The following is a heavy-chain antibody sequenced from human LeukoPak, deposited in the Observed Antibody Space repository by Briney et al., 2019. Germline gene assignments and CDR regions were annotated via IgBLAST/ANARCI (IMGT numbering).Heavy chain of an antibody. Sequence: GGSLRLSCAASGFTFSSYGMHWVRQAPGKGLEWVANIKQDGSEKYYVDSVKGRFTISRDNAKNSLYLQMNSLRAEDTAVYYCARDRVRYYDSSGYRDYWGQGTLVTVSS. CDR1: GFTFSSYG. D-gene: IGHD3-22*01. CDR3: ARDRVRYYDSSGYRDY. V-gene: IGHV3-7*01. CDR2: IKQDGSEK. J-gene: IGHJ4*02.